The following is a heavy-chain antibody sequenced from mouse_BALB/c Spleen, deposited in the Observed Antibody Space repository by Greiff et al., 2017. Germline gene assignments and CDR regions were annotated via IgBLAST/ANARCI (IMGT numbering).Heavy chain of an antibody. Sequence: EVQGVESGGGLVQPGGSRKLSCAASGFTFSSFGMHWVRQAPEKGLEWVAYISSGSSTIYYADTVKGRFTISRDNPKNTLFLQMTSLRSEDTAMYYCARSYYRYDGWAMDYWGQGTSVTVSS. J-gene: IGHJ4*01. CDR1: GFTFSSFG. V-gene: IGHV5-17*02. D-gene: IGHD2-14*01. CDR3: ARSYYRYDGWAMDY. CDR2: ISSGSSTI.